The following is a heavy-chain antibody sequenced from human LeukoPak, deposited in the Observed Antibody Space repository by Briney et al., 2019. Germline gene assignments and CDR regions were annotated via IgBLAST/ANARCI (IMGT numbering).Heavy chain of an antibody. Sequence: SETLSLTCAVYGGSFSGYYWSWIRQPPGKGLEWIGEINHSGSTNHNPSLKSRVTISVDTSKNQFSLKLSSVTAADTAVYYCAREGMHYGSGRSPRVDYWGQGTLVTVSS. CDR2: INHSGST. CDR3: AREGMHYGSGRSPRVDY. CDR1: GGSFSGYY. D-gene: IGHD3-10*01. J-gene: IGHJ4*02. V-gene: IGHV4-34*01.